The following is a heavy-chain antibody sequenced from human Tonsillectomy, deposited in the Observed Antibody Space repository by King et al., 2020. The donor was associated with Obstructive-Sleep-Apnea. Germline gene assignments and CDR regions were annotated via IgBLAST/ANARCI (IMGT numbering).Heavy chain of an antibody. J-gene: IGHJ5*02. CDR2: IYYSGST. Sequence: QLQESGPGLVKPSQTLSLTCAVSGGSISSGGYSWSWIRQPPGKGLEWIGYIYYSGSTYYNPSLKSRVTISVDTSKNQFSLKLSSVTAADTAVYYCARGVDCSSTCCYRGRWFDPWGQGTLVTVSS. CDR3: ARGVDCSSTCCYRGRWFDP. CDR1: GGSISSGGYS. V-gene: IGHV4-30-4*07. D-gene: IGHD2-2*01.